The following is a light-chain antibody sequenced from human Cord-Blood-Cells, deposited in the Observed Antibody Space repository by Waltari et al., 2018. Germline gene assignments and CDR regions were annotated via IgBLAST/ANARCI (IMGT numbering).Light chain of an antibody. Sequence: DIVMTQSPDSLAVSLDERSTINCKSSLSVLYSSNTKNYLAWYEQKPGQPPKLIIDWASTRESGVPDRFSGRGSGTEFTLTSRSLQAEDVAVYYCQQYYSSPWTFGQGTKVEMK. J-gene: IGKJ1*01. CDR2: WAS. CDR3: QQYYSSPWT. V-gene: IGKV4-1*01. CDR1: LSVLYSSNTKNY.